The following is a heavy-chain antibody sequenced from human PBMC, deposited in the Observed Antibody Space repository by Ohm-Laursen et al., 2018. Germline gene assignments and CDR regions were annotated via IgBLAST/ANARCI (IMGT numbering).Heavy chain of an antibody. V-gene: IGHV3-48*01. CDR2: ISSSSTI. D-gene: IGHD2-2*01. CDR1: GFTFSSYS. CDR3: ARDMPGFDP. Sequence: SLRLSCSASGFTFSSYSMNWVRQAPGKGLEWVSYISSSSTIYYADSVKGRFTISRDNAKNSLYLQMNSLRAEDTAVYYCARDMPGFDPWGQGTLVTVSS. J-gene: IGHJ5*02.